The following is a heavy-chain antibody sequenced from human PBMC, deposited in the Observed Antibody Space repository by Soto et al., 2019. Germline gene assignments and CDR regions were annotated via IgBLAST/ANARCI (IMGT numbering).Heavy chain of an antibody. V-gene: IGHV3-23*01. Sequence: EVQLLESGGGLVQPGGSLRLSCAASGFTFSSYSMSWVCQAPGKGLEWVSGFRTSGDGGTTYYADSVKGRFTISRDNSKNMLFLQMNSLRAEDTAIYYCAKKVNSGPGSQYFDYWGQGTLVTVSS. CDR1: GFTFSSYS. J-gene: IGHJ4*02. CDR3: AKKVNSGPGSQYFDY. CDR2: FRTSGDGGTT. D-gene: IGHD3-10*01.